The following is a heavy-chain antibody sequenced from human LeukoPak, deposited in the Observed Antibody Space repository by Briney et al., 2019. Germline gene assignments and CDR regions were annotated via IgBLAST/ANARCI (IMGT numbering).Heavy chain of an antibody. CDR2: IRGNSGMR. D-gene: IGHD2-15*01. J-gene: IGHJ4*02. V-gene: IGHV3-23*01. Sequence: GGSLRLSCTSSGFSFSDYAMNWVRQAPGKGLEWVSCIRGNSGMRFYSDSVRGRFTISRDNSKNTVYLQMDSLRVDDTAVYFCAKDQEDRGYPSSFDFWGQGTLVTVSS. CDR3: AKDQEDRGYPSSFDF. CDR1: GFSFSDYA.